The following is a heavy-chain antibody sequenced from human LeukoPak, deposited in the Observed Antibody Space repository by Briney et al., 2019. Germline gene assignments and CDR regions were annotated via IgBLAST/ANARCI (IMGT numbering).Heavy chain of an antibody. CDR2: ISGSGSST. J-gene: IGHJ4*02. V-gene: IGHV3-23*01. CDR1: GFTFSNYD. CDR3: AKAIAATARWWTFDY. D-gene: IGHD6-13*01. Sequence: GGSLTLSCAASGFTFSNYDMGWVRQAPGEGLEWVSSISGSGSSTYYADSVKGRFTSSRDNPKNAQYLQMRSMRGEDTAVYYCAKAIAATARWWTFDYWGQGTLVTVSS.